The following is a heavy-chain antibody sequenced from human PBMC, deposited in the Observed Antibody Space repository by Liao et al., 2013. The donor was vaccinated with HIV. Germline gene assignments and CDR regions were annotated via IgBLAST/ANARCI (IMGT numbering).Heavy chain of an antibody. CDR1: GGSFSGYY. J-gene: IGHJ1*01. V-gene: IGHV4-34*01. Sequence: QVQLQQWGAGLLKPSETLSLTCAVYGGSFSGYYWSWIRQPPGKGLEWIGEINHSGSTNYNPSLKSRVTISVDTSKNQFSLKLSSVTAADTAVYYCARVAGYYDFWSGYSTAEYFQHWGQGTLVTVSS. CDR2: INHSGST. D-gene: IGHD3-3*01. CDR3: ARVAGYYDFWSGYSTAEYFQH.